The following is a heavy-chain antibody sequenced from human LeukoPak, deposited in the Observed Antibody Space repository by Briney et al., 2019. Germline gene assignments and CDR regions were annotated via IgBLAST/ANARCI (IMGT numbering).Heavy chain of an antibody. J-gene: IGHJ6*02. V-gene: IGHV1-18*01. D-gene: IGHD2-2*03. CDR3: ARDYGSQTYYYYGMDV. CDR2: SAYNANT. Sequence: SAYNANTNYAQKLQGRVTMTTDTSTRTAYMKLRSLRSDDTAVYYCARDYGSQTYYYYGMDVWGQGTTVTVSS.